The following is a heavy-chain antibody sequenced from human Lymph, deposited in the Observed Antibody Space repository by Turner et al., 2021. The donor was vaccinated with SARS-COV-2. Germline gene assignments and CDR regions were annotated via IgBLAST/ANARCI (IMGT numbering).Heavy chain of an antibody. CDR2: ISSSGGTI. CDR1: SFTFNTYE. V-gene: IGHV3-48*03. D-gene: IGHD3-22*01. J-gene: IGHJ2*01. CDR3: ARDQYYDSSGYYFFRASYFDL. Sequence: VQLVESGGGLVQPGGSLRLSCAASSFTFNTYEMNWVRQAPGKGLEWVSYISSSGGTIYYADSVKGRFTISRDNAKNSLYLQMNSLRAEDTAVYYCARDQYYDSSGYYFFRASYFDLWGRGTLVTVSS.